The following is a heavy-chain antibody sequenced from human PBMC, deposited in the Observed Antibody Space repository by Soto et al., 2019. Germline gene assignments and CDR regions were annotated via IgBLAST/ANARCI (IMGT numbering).Heavy chain of an antibody. V-gene: IGHV3-7*01. J-gene: IGHJ6*02. CDR3: ARQSNWFGSDNRYYYAMDV. CDR2: IKQDGSEI. D-gene: IGHD3-10*01. CDR1: GFSFSSYR. Sequence: GGSLRLSCAASGFSFSSYRMSWVRQAPGKGLEWVANIKQDGSEIYYVDSVKGRFTVSRDNAKNSLYLQVNSLRAEDTAVYYCARQSNWFGSDNRYYYAMDVWGQGTTVTVSS.